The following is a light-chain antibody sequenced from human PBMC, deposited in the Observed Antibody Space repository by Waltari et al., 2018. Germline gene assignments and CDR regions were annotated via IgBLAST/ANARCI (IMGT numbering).Light chain of an antibody. J-gene: IGKJ2*03. V-gene: IGKV1-5*03. CDR3: QQYNTYSS. CDR1: QSISNY. CDR2: KAS. Sequence: DIQMTQSPSTVSASVGDTITITCWASQSISNYLAWYQQKPGKAPKLLIYKASSSGSGVPSRFSGSGSGTEFTLTISSLQPDDFATYYCQQYNTYSSFGQGTKLEIK.